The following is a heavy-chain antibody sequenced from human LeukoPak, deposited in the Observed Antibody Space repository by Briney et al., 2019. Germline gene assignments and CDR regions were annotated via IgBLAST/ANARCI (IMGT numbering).Heavy chain of an antibody. CDR1: GYTFTSYY. CDR2: INPNTGGT. D-gene: IGHD3-10*01. CDR3: ARDGTTRSYYYFDH. J-gene: IGHJ4*02. V-gene: IGHV1-2*02. Sequence: ASVKVSCKASGYTFTSYYMHWVRQAPGQGLEWMGWINPNTGGTNYAQNFQGRVTMTRDTSISTAFMELSGLRSDDTAVYYCARDGTTRSYYYFDHWGQGTLVTVSS.